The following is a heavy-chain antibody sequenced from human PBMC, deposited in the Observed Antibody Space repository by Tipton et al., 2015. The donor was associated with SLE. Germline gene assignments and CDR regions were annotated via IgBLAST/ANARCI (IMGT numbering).Heavy chain of an antibody. CDR2: IYTSGST. Sequence: LRLSCTVSGGSISSGSYYWSWIRQPAGKGLEWIGRIYTSGSTNYNPSLKSRVTISADTSKNQFSLKLTSVTVADTAVYYCTRGGRGDGANPFDPWGQGTLVTVSS. D-gene: IGHD4/OR15-4a*01. V-gene: IGHV4-61*02. CDR1: GGSISSGSYY. CDR3: TRGGRGDGANPFDP. J-gene: IGHJ5*02.